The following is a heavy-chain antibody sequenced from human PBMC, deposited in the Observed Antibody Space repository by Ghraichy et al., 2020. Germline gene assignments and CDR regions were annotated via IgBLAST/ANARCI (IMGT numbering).Heavy chain of an antibody. J-gene: IGHJ4*02. CDR1: GGTFSSYA. D-gene: IGHD5-24*01. CDR3: ARDPDGYNPKYYFDY. Sequence: SVKVSCKASGGTFSSYAISWVRQAPGQGLEWMGRIIPILGIANYAQKFQGRVTITADKSTSTAYMELSSLRSEDTAVYYCARDPDGYNPKYYFDYWGQGTLVTVSS. V-gene: IGHV1-69*04. CDR2: IIPILGIA.